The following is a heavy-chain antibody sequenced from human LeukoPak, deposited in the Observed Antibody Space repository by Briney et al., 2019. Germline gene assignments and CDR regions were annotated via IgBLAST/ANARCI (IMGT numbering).Heavy chain of an antibody. Sequence: GESLKISCKGSGYSFPSQWIGWVRQMPGKGLEWMGIIYLGDSDTRYSPSFQGQVTISADKSISTAYLQWSSLKASDTAMYYCARLLAAMVTHYYDSSGYLDYWGQGTLVTVSS. V-gene: IGHV5-51*01. J-gene: IGHJ4*02. CDR1: GYSFPSQW. CDR2: IYLGDSDT. D-gene: IGHD3-22*01. CDR3: ARLLAAMVTHYYDSSGYLDY.